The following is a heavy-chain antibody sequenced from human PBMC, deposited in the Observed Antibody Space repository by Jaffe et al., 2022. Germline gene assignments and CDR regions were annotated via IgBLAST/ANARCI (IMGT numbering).Heavy chain of an antibody. V-gene: IGHV4-61*02. CDR3: ARVASTYYYDSSGPYRYYYYYMDV. D-gene: IGHD3-22*01. Sequence: QVQLQESGPGLVKPSQTLSLTCTVSGGSISSGSYYWSWIRQPAGKGLEWIGRIYTSGSTNYNPSLKSRVTISVDTSKNQFSLKLSSVTAADTAVYYCARVASTYYYDSSGPYRYYYYYMDVWGKGTTVTVSS. J-gene: IGHJ6*03. CDR2: IYTSGST. CDR1: GGSISSGSYY.